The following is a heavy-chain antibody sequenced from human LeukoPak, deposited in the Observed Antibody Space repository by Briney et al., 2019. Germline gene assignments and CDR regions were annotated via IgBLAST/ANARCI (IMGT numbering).Heavy chain of an antibody. V-gene: IGHV3-30*03. CDR2: ISYDGSNK. CDR1: GFTFSSYG. Sequence: GGSLRLSCAASGFTFSSYGMHWVRQAPGKGLEWVAVISYDGSNKYYAGSVKGRFTISRDNSKNTLYLQMNSLRAEDTAVYYCARYYDFWSGYSTDYYGMDVWGQGTTVTVSS. CDR3: ARYYDFWSGYSTDYYGMDV. D-gene: IGHD3-3*01. J-gene: IGHJ6*02.